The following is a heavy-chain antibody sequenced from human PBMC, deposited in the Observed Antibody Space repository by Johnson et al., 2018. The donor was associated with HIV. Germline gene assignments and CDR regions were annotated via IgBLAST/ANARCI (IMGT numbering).Heavy chain of an antibody. V-gene: IGHV3-15*01. D-gene: IGHD6-13*01. J-gene: IGHJ3*02. Sequence: EVRLVESGGGLVKPGGSLRLSCAASGFTFSNAWMSWVRQAPGKGLEWVGRIKSKTDGGTTDYAAPVKGRFTISRDDSKNTLYLQMNSLKTEDTAVYYCTTHQLQQLVHDAFDIWGQGTMVTVSS. CDR3: TTHQLQQLVHDAFDI. CDR2: IKSKTDGGTT. CDR1: GFTFSNAW.